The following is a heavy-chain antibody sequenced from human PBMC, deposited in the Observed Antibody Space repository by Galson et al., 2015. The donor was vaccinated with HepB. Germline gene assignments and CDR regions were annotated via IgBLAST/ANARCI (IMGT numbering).Heavy chain of an antibody. J-gene: IGHJ4*02. V-gene: IGHV1-69*13. Sequence: SVKVSCKASGGTFRTYAISWVRQAPGQGLEWMGGIIPIFDVEDYAQKFQGRVTITADDSSTTTYMELSGLRSEDTAIYYCARGFVAIPAAYYFDSWGQGTLVTVSS. CDR3: ARGFVAIPAAYYFDS. D-gene: IGHD2-2*01. CDR2: IIPIFDVE. CDR1: GGTFRTYA.